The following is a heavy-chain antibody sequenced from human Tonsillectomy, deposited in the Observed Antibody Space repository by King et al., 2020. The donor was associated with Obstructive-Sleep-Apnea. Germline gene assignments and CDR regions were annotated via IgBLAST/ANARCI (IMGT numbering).Heavy chain of an antibody. J-gene: IGHJ6*02. D-gene: IGHD3-16*01. Sequence: VQLVESGGGVVQPGRSLRLSCAASGFTFSLYGMHWVRQAPGKGLEWVAFIRYDGTETYFGDSVKGRSTISRDNSKNSVELQMNRLRVEDTAVYFCAKAILRCADRWPQYDYSRAAWSQGTSVTVS. CDR1: GFTFSLYG. V-gene: IGHV3-30*02. CDR2: IRYDGTET. CDR3: AKAILRCADRWPQYDYSRAA.